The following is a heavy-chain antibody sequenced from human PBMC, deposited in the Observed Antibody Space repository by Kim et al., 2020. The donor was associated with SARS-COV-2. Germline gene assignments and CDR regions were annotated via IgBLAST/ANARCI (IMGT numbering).Heavy chain of an antibody. CDR1: GFTFSSYA. D-gene: IGHD1-26*01. J-gene: IGHJ4*02. CDR2: ISGSIGST. V-gene: IGHV3-23*01. Sequence: GGSLRLSCAASGFTFSSYAMSWVRQAPGKGLEWVSVISGSIGSTYYADSVKGRFTISRDNSNNTLYLQMNSLRAEDTAVYYCAKPRGTHSFDYWGQGTLVTVSS. CDR3: AKPRGTHSFDY.